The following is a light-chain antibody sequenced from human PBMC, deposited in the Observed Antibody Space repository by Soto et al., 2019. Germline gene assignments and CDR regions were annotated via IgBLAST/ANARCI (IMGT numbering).Light chain of an antibody. V-gene: IGKV3-15*01. CDR1: QTVSRMY. CDR3: QQYADWPRT. CDR2: GAS. Sequence: EIVLTQSPVTLSLSPGERATLSCRASQTVSRMYLAWYQQKPGQAPRLLIYGASTRATGIPARFSGSGSGTEFTLTISSLQSGDFAVYYCQQYADWPRTFGQGTKVDIK. J-gene: IGKJ1*01.